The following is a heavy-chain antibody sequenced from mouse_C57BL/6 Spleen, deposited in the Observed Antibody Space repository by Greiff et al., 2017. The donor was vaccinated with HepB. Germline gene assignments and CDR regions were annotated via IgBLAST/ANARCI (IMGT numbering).Heavy chain of an antibody. V-gene: IGHV5-6*02. Sequence: DVMLVESGGDLVKPGGSLKLSCAASGFTFSSYGMSWVRQTPDKRLEWVATISSGGSYTYYPGSVKGRFTISRDNAKNTLYLQMSSLKSEDTAMYYCAAQATPYAMDYWGQGTSVTVSS. CDR2: ISSGGSYT. CDR3: AAQATPYAMDY. D-gene: IGHD3-2*02. CDR1: GFTFSSYG. J-gene: IGHJ4*01.